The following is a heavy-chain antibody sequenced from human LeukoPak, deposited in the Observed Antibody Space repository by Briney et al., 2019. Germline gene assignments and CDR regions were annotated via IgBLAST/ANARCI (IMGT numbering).Heavy chain of an antibody. CDR1: GFTFSSYG. CDR3: ARESREGYRGHYYFDY. Sequence: GGSLRLSCAASGFTFSSYGMHWVRQAPGKGLEWVAVIWYDGSNKYYADSVKGRFTISRDNSKNTLYLQMNSQRAEDTAVYYCARESREGYRGHYYFDYWGQGSLVTVSS. CDR2: IWYDGSNK. V-gene: IGHV3-33*01. J-gene: IGHJ4*02. D-gene: IGHD3-16*02.